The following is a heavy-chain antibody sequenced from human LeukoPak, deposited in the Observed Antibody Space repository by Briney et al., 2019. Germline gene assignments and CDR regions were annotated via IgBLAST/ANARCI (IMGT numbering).Heavy chain of an antibody. CDR2: INHSGST. D-gene: IGHD2-21*01. CDR3: AGYYGGY. V-gene: IGHV4-34*01. J-gene: IGHJ4*02. Sequence: PSETLSLTCTVSGGSISGYYWSWIRQPPGKGLEWIGEINHSGSTNYNPSLKSRVTISVDTSKNQFSLKLSSVTAADTAVYYCAGYYGGYWGQGTLVTVSS. CDR1: GGSISGYY.